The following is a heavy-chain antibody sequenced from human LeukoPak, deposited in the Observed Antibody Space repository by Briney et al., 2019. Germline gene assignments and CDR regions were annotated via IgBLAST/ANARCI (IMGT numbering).Heavy chain of an antibody. CDR3: ARALYDSSGYYYLYYFDY. D-gene: IGHD3-22*01. CDR1: GGTLSSYA. V-gene: IGHV1-69*13. CDR2: IIPIFGTA. Sequence: ASVKVSCKASGGTLSSYAISWVRQAPGQGLEWMGGIIPIFGTANYAQKFQGRVTITADESTSTAYMELSSLRSEDTAVYYCARALYDSSGYYYLYYFDYWGQGTLVTVSS. J-gene: IGHJ4*02.